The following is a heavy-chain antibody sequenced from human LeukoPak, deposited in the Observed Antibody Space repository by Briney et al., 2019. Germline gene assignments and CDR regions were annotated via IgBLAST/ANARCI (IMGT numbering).Heavy chain of an antibody. D-gene: IGHD2-15*01. Sequence: GSLRLSCAASGFTFSSYWMHWVRQAPGKGLEWVSSISGSGAGTYYADSVKGRFTISRDSSKSTLHLQMNSLRAEDTAIYYCAKRGHCSGGSCFYYFDYWGQGTLVTVSS. CDR2: ISGSGAGT. J-gene: IGHJ4*02. CDR3: AKRGHCSGGSCFYYFDY. CDR1: GFTFSSYW. V-gene: IGHV3-23*01.